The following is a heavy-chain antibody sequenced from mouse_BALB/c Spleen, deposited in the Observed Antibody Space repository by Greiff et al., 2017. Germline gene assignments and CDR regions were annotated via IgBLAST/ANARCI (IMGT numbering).Heavy chain of an antibody. V-gene: IGHV5-4*02. J-gene: IGHJ2*01. D-gene: IGHD2-4*01. Sequence: DVKLQESGGGLVKPGGSLKLSCAASGFTFSDYYMYWVRQTPEKRLEWVATISDGGSYTYYPDSVKGRFTISRDNAKNNLYLQMSSLKSEDTAMYYCARGGYDYDHYFDYWGQGTTLTVSS. CDR1: GFTFSDYY. CDR3: ARGGYDYDHYFDY. CDR2: ISDGGSYT.